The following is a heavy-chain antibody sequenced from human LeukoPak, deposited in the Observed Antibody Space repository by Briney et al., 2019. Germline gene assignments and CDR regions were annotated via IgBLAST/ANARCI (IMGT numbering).Heavy chain of an antibody. D-gene: IGHD1-20*01. V-gene: IGHV1-2*06. Sequence: ASVKVSCKASGYTFTGYYMHWVRQAPGQGLEWMGRINPNSGGTNYAQKFQGRVTMTRDTSISTAYMELSRLRSDDTAVYYCARDPSPRKTGITGTDQIDDYWGQGTLVTVSS. CDR1: GYTFTGYY. CDR3: ARDPSPRKTGITGTDQIDDY. CDR2: INPNSGGT. J-gene: IGHJ4*02.